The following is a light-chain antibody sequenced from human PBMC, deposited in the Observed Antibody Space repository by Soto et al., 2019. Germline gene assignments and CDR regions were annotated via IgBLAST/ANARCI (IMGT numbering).Light chain of an antibody. J-gene: IGKJ5*01. Sequence: AIQLTQSPSSLSASVGDTVTITCRASRHISIDLGWFQQKAGTAPKFLIYAESIWQPGVPSRFSGTGSGSDFALTITSRQPEDFATYYCLQDYSSPITGGQGTRLDIK. CDR3: LQDYSSPIT. CDR2: AES. V-gene: IGKV1-6*02. CDR1: RHISID.